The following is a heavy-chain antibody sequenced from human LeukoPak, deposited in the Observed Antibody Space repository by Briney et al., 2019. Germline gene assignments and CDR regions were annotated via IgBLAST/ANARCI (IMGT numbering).Heavy chain of an antibody. D-gene: IGHD3-10*01. CDR2: IYYSGST. J-gene: IGHJ3*02. CDR3: ARPLFRGVNSYAFDI. CDR1: GGSISSGGYY. V-gene: IGHV4-31*03. Sequence: SETLSLTCTVSGGSISSGGYYWSWIRQHPGKGLEWIGYIYYSGSTYYNPSLKSRVTISVDTSKNQFSLKLSSVTAADTAVYYCARPLFRGVNSYAFDIWGQGTMVTVSS.